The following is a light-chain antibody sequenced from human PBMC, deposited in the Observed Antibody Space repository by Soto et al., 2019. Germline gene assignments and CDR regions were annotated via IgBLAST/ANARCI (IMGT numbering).Light chain of an antibody. J-gene: IGLJ3*02. CDR1: SSDVGGYNF. CDR2: EVL. V-gene: IGLV2-14*03. CDR3: CSHSTSIHWV. Sequence: QSALTQPASVSGSPGQSITISCTGTSSDVGGYNFVSWYQQHPGNAPKLIIHEVLNRPSGVSSRFSGSKSGNTASLTISGLQAEDDAVYYCCSHSTSIHWVFGGGTMLTV.